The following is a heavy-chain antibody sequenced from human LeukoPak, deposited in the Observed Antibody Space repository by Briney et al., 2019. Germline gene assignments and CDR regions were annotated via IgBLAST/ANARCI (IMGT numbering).Heavy chain of an antibody. D-gene: IGHD6-13*01. V-gene: IGHV1-2*02. Sequence: GSVQVSCTASGYTFTGYYMHWVRQAPGQGLEWMGWINPNSGGTNYAQKFQGRVTMTRDTSISTAYMELSRLRSDDTAVYYCARGAGPYSSSWFDYWGQGTLVTVSS. J-gene: IGHJ4*02. CDR2: INPNSGGT. CDR1: GYTFTGYY. CDR3: ARGAGPYSSSWFDY.